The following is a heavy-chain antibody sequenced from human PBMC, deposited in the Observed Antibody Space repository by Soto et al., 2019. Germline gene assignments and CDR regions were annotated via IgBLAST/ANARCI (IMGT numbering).Heavy chain of an antibody. J-gene: IGHJ5*02. CDR3: ASMVRGVQGWFDP. D-gene: IGHD3-10*01. Sequence: SETLSLTCTVSVGSISSGGYYWSWIRQHPGKGLEWIGYIYYSGSTYYNPSLKSRVTISVDTSKNQFSLKLSSVTAADTAVYYCASMVRGVQGWFDPWGQGTLVTVSS. CDR2: IYYSGST. CDR1: VGSISSGGYY. V-gene: IGHV4-31*03.